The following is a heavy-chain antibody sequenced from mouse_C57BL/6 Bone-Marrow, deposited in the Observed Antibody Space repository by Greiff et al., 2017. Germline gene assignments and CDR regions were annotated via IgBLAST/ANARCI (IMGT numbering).Heavy chain of an antibody. CDR1: GFTFSSYA. J-gene: IGHJ4*01. Sequence: EVQLVESGGGLVKPGGSLKLSCAASGFTFSSYAMSRVRQTPEKRLEWVATISDGGSYTYYPDNVKGRFTISRDNAKNNLYLQMSHLKSEDTAMYYCAIITTVVATDYAMDYWGQGTSVTVSS. CDR2: ISDGGSYT. D-gene: IGHD1-1*01. CDR3: AIITTVVATDYAMDY. V-gene: IGHV5-4*01.